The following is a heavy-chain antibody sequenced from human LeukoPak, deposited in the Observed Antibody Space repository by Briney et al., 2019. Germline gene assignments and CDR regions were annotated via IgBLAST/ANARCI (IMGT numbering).Heavy chain of an antibody. V-gene: IGHV3-33*01. Sequence: GGSLRLSCAASGFTFSSYGMQWVRQAPGKGLEWVAVIWYDGSNKYYADSVKGRLTISRDNSKNTLYLQMNSLRAEDTAVYYCARSDCSGGSCDYGMDVWGQGTTVTVSS. CDR1: GFTFSSYG. D-gene: IGHD2-15*01. CDR3: ARSDCSGGSCDYGMDV. CDR2: IWYDGSNK. J-gene: IGHJ6*02.